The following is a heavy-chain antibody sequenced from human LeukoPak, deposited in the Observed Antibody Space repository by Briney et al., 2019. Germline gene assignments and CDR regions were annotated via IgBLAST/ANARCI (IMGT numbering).Heavy chain of an antibody. V-gene: IGHV4-39*07. CDR3: AREYVLLWFGELRDRLNWFDP. CDR1: GGSISSSSYY. J-gene: IGHJ5*02. CDR2: IYYSGST. D-gene: IGHD3-10*01. Sequence: SETLSLTCTVSGGSISSSSYYWGWIRQPPGKGLEWIGSIYYSGSTYYNPSLKSRVTISVDTSKNQFSLKLSSVTAADTAVYYCAREYVLLWFGELRDRLNWFDPWGQGTLVTVSS.